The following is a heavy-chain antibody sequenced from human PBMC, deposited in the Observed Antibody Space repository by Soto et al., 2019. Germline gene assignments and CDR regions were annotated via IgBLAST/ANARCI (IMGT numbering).Heavy chain of an antibody. V-gene: IGHV3-53*01. D-gene: IGHD3-22*01. CDR2: IYSGGST. CDR1: GFTVNNNY. Sequence: GGSLRLSCAASGFTVNNNYMSWVRQAPGKGLEWVALIYSGGSTYYADSVKGRFTISRDNSKNTLYLQMNSLRAEDTAVYYCATYSSLDYWGQGTLVTVSS. J-gene: IGHJ4*02. CDR3: ATYSSLDY.